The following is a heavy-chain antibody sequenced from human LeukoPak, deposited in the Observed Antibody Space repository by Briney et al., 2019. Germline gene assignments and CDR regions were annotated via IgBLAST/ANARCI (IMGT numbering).Heavy chain of an antibody. Sequence: RSETVSSTCTVSGASISSGSHYWSWIRQPAGKGLEWIGRLYVSSDTTYNPSPKSRVTISAYTSKNQFSLKLSSVTAADTAVYYCARDWYSSSLENWFDPWGQGSLVTVSS. D-gene: IGHD6-13*01. J-gene: IGHJ5*02. CDR3: ARDWYSSSLENWFDP. V-gene: IGHV4-61*02. CDR2: LYVSSDT. CDR1: GASISSGSHY.